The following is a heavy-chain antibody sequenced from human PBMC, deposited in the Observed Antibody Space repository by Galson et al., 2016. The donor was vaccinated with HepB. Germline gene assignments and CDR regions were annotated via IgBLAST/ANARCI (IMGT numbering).Heavy chain of an antibody. V-gene: IGHV4-31*03. D-gene: IGHD2-8*02. CDR2: IYYSGNT. CDR3: ARDMPPQGDCTGGVCHRHARGFDP. Sequence: TLSLTCTVFGGSISSGGYYWSWIRQHPGKGLEWIGYIYYSGNTYYNPSLESRATISVDTSKNQFSLKLNSVTAADTAVYYCARDMPPQGDCTGGVCHRHARGFDPWGQGTLVTVSS. CDR1: GGSISSGGYY. J-gene: IGHJ5*02.